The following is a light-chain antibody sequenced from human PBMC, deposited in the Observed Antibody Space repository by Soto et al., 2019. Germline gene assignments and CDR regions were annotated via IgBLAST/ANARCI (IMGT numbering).Light chain of an antibody. J-gene: IGLJ1*01. CDR3: GAWDDSLNGFYV. V-gene: IGLV1-44*01. CDR2: GNS. CDR1: SSNIGSNT. Sequence: HSVLAQPPSASGTPGQRVTISCSGSSSNIGSNTVNWYQQLPGTAPKLLIYGNSQRPSGVPDRFSGSKSGTSASLAISGLQSEDEADYYCGAWDDSLNGFYVFGTGTKVTVL.